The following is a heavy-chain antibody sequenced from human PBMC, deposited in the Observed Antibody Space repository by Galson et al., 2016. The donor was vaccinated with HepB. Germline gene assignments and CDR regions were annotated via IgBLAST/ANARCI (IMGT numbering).Heavy chain of an antibody. D-gene: IGHD5-18*01. CDR2: ISSASSTI. J-gene: IGHJ4*02. CDR1: GFTFSSHS. CDR3: AREKTATIDY. V-gene: IGHV3-48*02. Sequence: SLRLSCAASGFTFSSHSMNWVRRAPGKGLEWVSYISSASSTIYYADSVKGRFTISRDNAKNSLYLQMNSLRDEDTAVYYCAREKTATIDYWGQGTLVTVSS.